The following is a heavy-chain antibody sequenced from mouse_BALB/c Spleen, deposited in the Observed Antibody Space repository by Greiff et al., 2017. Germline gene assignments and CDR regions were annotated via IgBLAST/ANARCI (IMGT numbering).Heavy chain of an antibody. J-gene: IGHJ3*01. D-gene: IGHD4-1*01. CDR3: TRLGRFAY. V-gene: IGHV1-69*02. Sequence: QVQLQQPGAELVRPGASVKLSCKASGYTFTSYWINWVKQRPGQGLEWIGNIYPSDSYTNYTQKFKDKATLTVDKSSSTAYMQLSSPTSEDSAVYYCTRLGRFAYWGQGTLVTVSA. CDR1: GYTFTSYW. CDR2: IYPSDSYT.